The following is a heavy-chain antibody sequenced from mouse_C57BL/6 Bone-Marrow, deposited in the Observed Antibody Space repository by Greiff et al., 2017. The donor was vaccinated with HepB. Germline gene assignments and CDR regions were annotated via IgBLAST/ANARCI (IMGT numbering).Heavy chain of an antibody. CDR2: INPSSGYT. CDR3: ARPHYGTIPSYWYFDV. V-gene: IGHV1-4*01. D-gene: IGHD1-1*01. CDR1: GYTFTSYT. Sequence: QVQLQQSGAELARPGASVKMSCKASGYTFTSYTMHWVKQRPGQGLEWIGYINPSSGYTKYNQKFKDKATLTADKSSSTAYMQLSSLTSEDSAVYYCARPHYGTIPSYWYFDVWGTGTTVTVSS. J-gene: IGHJ1*03.